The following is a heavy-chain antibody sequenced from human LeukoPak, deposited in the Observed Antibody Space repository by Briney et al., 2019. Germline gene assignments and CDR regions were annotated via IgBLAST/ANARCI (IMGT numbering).Heavy chain of an antibody. CDR2: IYYSGST. J-gene: IGHJ4*02. CDR1: GGSNSSYY. CDR3: ARYSYGYDY. D-gene: IGHD5-18*01. Sequence: SETLSLTCTVSGGSNSSYYWRGIRQPPGKGLEWIGYIYYSGSTNYNPSLKSRVTISVDTSKNQFSLKLSSVTSADTAVYYCARYSYGYDYWGEGTLVTVSS. V-gene: IGHV4-59*01.